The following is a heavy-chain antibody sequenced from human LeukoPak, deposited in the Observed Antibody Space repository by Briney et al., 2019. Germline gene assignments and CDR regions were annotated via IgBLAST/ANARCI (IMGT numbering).Heavy chain of an antibody. CDR3: ARSASRRTYYYGSGRYYFDY. CDR2: ISSSSSTI. Sequence: GGSLRLSCAASGFTFSSYSMNWVRQAPGKGLEWVSYISSSSSTIYYADSVKGRFTISRDNAKNSLYLQMNSLRAEDTAVYYCARSASRRTYYYGSGRYYFDYWGQGTLVTVSS. D-gene: IGHD3-10*01. J-gene: IGHJ4*02. CDR1: GFTFSSYS. V-gene: IGHV3-48*04.